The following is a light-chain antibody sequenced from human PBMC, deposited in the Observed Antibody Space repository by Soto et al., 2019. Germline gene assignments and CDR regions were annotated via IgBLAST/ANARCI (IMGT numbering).Light chain of an antibody. CDR2: GAS. V-gene: IGKV3-20*01. J-gene: IGKJ2*02. CDR1: QSVSSSY. Sequence: EIVLTQSPGTLSLSPGERATLSCRASQSVSSSYLAWYQQKPGQAPRLLIYGASSRATGIPDRFSGSGSGTDFTLTISRLEPEDFAVYYCQQYCNSPCTFGQGTKLEIK. CDR3: QQYCNSPCT.